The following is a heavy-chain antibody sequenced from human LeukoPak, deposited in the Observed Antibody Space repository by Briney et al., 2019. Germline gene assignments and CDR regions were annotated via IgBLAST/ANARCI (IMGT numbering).Heavy chain of an antibody. D-gene: IGHD1-14*01. CDR2: IQSTTNGGTP. V-gene: IGHV3-15*01. CDR3: TSGVGTLDY. J-gene: IGHJ4*02. CDR1: GFTFINAW. Sequence: GGSLRLSCAASGFTFINAWMTWVRQAPGKGLEWVGRIQSTTNGGTPDYATPVKGRFTISRDDSKNTLYLQMNSLKTEDTAVYYCTSGVGTLDYWARGPWSPSP.